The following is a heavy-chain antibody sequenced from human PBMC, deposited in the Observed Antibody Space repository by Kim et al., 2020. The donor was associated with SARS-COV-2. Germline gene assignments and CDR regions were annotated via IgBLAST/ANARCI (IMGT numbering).Heavy chain of an antibody. V-gene: IGHV3-23*01. CDR3: AKAGIAVAGGFGY. Sequence: YADSVKGLFTSSRDNSKNTLYLQMNSLRAEDTAVYYCAKAGIAVAGGFGYWGQGTLVTVSS. D-gene: IGHD6-19*01. J-gene: IGHJ4*02.